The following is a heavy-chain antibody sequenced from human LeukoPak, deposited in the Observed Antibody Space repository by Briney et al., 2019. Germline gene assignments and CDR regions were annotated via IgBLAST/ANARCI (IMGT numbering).Heavy chain of an antibody. CDR2: INPSGGST. J-gene: IGHJ1*01. Sequence: GASVKVSCKASGYTFTSYYMHWVRQAPGQGLEWMGIINPSGGSTSYAQKFQGRVTMTRDTSTSTVYMELSSLRSEDTAVYYCASSNLGSWYQDLAEYFQHWGQGTLVTVSS. CDR3: ASSNLGSWYQDLAEYFQH. V-gene: IGHV1-46*01. CDR1: GYTFTSYY. D-gene: IGHD6-13*01.